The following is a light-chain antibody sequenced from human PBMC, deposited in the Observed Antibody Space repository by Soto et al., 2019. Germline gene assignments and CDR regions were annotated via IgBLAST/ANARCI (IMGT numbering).Light chain of an antibody. Sequence: DIQMTQSPSTLSTSIGDRVTITCRASQSISDSLAWYQQKPGKAPFLLISDASNLERGVPSRFSGSGSGTEFTLTISSMQPDDFATYYCQQYSGYSRTCGQGTKVDIK. CDR1: QSISDS. J-gene: IGKJ1*01. V-gene: IGKV1-5*01. CDR3: QQYSGYSRT. CDR2: DAS.